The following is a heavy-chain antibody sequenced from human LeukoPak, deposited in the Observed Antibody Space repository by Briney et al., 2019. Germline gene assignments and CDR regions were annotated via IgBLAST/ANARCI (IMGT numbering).Heavy chain of an antibody. CDR2: MNPNSGNT. D-gene: IGHD3-10*01. CDR1: GYTFTSYD. J-gene: IGHJ5*02. Sequence: GASVKVSCKASGYTFTSYDINWVRQATGQGLEWMEWMNPNSGNTGYAQKFQGRVTMTRNTSISTAYMELSSLRSEDTAVYYCARDSMVRGVIFREYNWFDPWGQGTLVTVSS. V-gene: IGHV1-8*01. CDR3: ARDSMVRGVIFREYNWFDP.